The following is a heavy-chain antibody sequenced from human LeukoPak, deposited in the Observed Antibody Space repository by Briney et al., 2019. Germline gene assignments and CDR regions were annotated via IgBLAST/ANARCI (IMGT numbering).Heavy chain of an antibody. J-gene: IGHJ4*02. CDR2: INDSGST. D-gene: IGHD3-22*01. V-gene: IGHV4-34*01. CDR3: ARVSSGYYDLLDY. CDR1: GESFSGYY. Sequence: SETLSLTCAVYGESFSGYYWSWIRQPPGKGLEWIGEINDSGSTNYNPSLKSRVTISVDTSKNQFSLKLSSVTVADTAVYYCARVSSGYYDLLDYWGQGTRVTVSS.